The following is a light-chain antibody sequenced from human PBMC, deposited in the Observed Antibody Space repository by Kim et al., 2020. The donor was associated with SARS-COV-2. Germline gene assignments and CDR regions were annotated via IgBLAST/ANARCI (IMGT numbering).Light chain of an antibody. J-gene: IGKJ5*01. V-gene: IGKV3-20*01. CDR3: QQYTTSPIT. Sequence: EILLTQSPGTLSLSQGESATVSCRATETIDNNYLAWYQQKPGQAPRLLIYGASTRATGIPDRFRGSGSGTDFTLTISGLEPEDFAVFYCQQYTTSPITFGQGTRLEMK. CDR2: GAS. CDR1: ETIDNNY.